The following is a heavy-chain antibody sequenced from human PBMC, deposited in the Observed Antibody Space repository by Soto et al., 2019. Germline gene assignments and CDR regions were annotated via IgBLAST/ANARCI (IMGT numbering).Heavy chain of an antibody. CDR1: GFTFNSYA. CDR3: AKDHPGVAASFDY. CDR2: ISSSGDGT. J-gene: IGHJ4*02. V-gene: IGHV3-23*01. D-gene: IGHD6-13*01. Sequence: GGSLRLSCAASGFTFNSYAMTWVRQAPGKGLEWVSIISSSGDGTYYVDSVKGRFTISRDNSKNTLYLQMNSLRAEDTAVYYCAKDHPGVAASFDYWGQGTLVTAPQ.